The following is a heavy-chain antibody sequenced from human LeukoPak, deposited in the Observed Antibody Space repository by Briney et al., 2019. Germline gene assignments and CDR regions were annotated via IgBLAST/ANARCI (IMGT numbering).Heavy chain of an antibody. CDR2: IWDDGSNQ. CDR3: ASTDYGGNSDY. J-gene: IGHJ4*02. V-gene: IGHV3-33*01. D-gene: IGHD4-23*01. Sequence: PGGSLRLSCAASGFVFSTYGMHWVRQASGKGLEWVAVIWDDGSNQYYVDSVRGRFTISRDNSKNTLYLQMNSLRAEDTAVYYCASTDYGGNSDYWGQGTLVTVSS. CDR1: GFVFSTYG.